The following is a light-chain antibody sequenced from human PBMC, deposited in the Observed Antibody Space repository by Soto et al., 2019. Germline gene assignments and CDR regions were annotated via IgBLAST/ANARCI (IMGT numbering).Light chain of an antibody. J-gene: IGLJ2*01. CDR2: EGS. Sequence: QSALTQPASVSGSPGQSITISCTGTSSDVGSYNLVSWYQQHPGKAPKLMIYEGSKRHSGVSNRFSGSNSGNTASLTISWLPAEDEADYYCCSYAGSSTVVFGGGTQLSVL. CDR3: CSYAGSSTVV. CDR1: SSDVGSYNL. V-gene: IGLV2-23*01.